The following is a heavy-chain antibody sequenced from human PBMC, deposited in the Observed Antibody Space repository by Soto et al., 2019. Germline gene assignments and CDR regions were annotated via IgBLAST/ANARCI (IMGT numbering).Heavy chain of an antibody. J-gene: IGHJ4*02. Sequence: SETLSLTCTVSGGSISSGGYYWSWIRQHPGKGLEWIGYIYYSGSTYYNPSLKSRVTISVDTSKNQFSLKLSSVTAADTAVYYCATYMTTVTEPKIFDYWGQGTLVTVSS. CDR2: IYYSGST. V-gene: IGHV4-31*03. CDR1: GGSISSGGYY. CDR3: ATYMTTVTEPKIFDY. D-gene: IGHD4-17*01.